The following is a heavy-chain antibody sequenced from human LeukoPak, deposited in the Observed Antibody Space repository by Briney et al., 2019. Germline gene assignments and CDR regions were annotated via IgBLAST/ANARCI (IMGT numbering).Heavy chain of an antibody. CDR2: IIPIFGTA. V-gene: IGHV1-69*13. Sequence: ASVKVSCKASGGTFSSYAISWVRQAPGQGLEWMGGIIPIFGTANYAQKFQGRVTTTADESTSTAYMELSSLRSEDTAVYYCARDLHYYVAMDVWGQGTTVTVSS. D-gene: IGHD3-10*02. CDR3: ARDLHYYVAMDV. CDR1: GGTFSSYA. J-gene: IGHJ6*02.